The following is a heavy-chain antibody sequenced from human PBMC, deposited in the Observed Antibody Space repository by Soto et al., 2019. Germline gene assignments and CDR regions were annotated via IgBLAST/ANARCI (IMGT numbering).Heavy chain of an antibody. CDR3: ARDSERDDYVWGSYHFPYYYDSSGSLFDY. D-gene: IGHD3-16*02. V-gene: IGHV1-18*01. CDR2: ISAYNGNT. CDR1: GYTFTSYG. J-gene: IGHJ4*02. Sequence: ASVKVSCKASGYTFTSYGISWVRQAPGQGLEWMGWISAYNGNTNYAQKLQGRVTMTTDTSTSTAYMELRSLRSDDTAVYYCARDSERDDYVWGSYHFPYYYDSSGSLFDYWGQGTLVTVSS.